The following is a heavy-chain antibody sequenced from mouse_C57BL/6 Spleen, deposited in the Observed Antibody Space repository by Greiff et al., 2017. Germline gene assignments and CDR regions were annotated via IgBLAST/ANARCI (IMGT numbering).Heavy chain of an antibody. J-gene: IGHJ1*03. CDR3: ARDADDGYSYWYFDV. CDR2: SRNKANDYTT. D-gene: IGHD2-3*01. V-gene: IGHV7-1*01. CDR1: GFTFSDFY. Sequence: EVQGVESGGGLVQSGRSLRLSCATSGFTFSDFYMEWVRQAPGKGLEWIAASRNKANDYTTEYSASVKGRFIVSRDTSQSILYLQMNALRAEDTAIYYCARDADDGYSYWYFDVWGTGTTVTVSS.